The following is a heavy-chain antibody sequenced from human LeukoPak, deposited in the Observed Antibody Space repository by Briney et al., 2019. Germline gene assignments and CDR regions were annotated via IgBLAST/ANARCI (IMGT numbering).Heavy chain of an antibody. J-gene: IGHJ4*02. CDR3: ARHDVGAAYYFDY. D-gene: IGHD1-26*01. CDR1: GGSISSYY. CDR2: IYYSGST. V-gene: IGHV4-59*08. Sequence: SETLSLTCTGPGGSISSYYWSWIRQPPGKGLEWIGYIYYSGSTNYNPSLKSRVTISVDTSKNQFSLKLSSVTAADTAVYYCARHDVGAAYYFDYWGQGTLVTVSS.